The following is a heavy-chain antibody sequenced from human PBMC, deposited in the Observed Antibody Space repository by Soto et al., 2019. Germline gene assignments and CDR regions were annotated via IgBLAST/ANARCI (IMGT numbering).Heavy chain of an antibody. CDR2: IIPIFGTP. V-gene: IGHV1-69*13. CDR3: VRGRPQDRYFYS. CDR1: GGTFSSYA. J-gene: IGHJ2*01. Sequence: ASVKVSCKASGGTFSSYAISWVRQAPGQGLEWMGDIIPIFGTPFYAQKFHGRLTITADESTATASMELGSLRAADTAVYYCVRGRPQDRYFYSWRRGTLVAASS.